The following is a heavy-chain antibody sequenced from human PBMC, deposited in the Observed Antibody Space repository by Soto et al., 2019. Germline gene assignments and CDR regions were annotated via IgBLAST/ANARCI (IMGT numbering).Heavy chain of an antibody. CDR2: IDSDGSST. J-gene: IGHJ4*02. CDR1: GFTFSNYW. CDR3: VCPYPLGY. V-gene: IGHV3-74*01. D-gene: IGHD3-16*01. Sequence: DVHLVESGGGLLQPGGSLRLSCAASGFTFSNYWMHWVRQAPGKGLVWVSRIDSDGSSTLYADSVKGRFTISRDNAKNTLYLQMNSLRVEDTAVYYCVCPYPLGYWGQGTLVTVSS.